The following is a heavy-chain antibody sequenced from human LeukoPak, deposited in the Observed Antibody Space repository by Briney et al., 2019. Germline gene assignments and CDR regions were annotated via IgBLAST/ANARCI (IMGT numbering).Heavy chain of an antibody. V-gene: IGHV3-20*01. CDR2: INWNGGST. CDR3: ARRSYGYFFDY. J-gene: IGHJ4*02. Sequence: GGSLRLSCAASGFTFSSYAMSWVRQAPGKGLEWVSGINWNGGSTGYADSVKGRFTISRDNAKNSLYLQMNSLRAEDTALYHCARRSYGYFFDYWGQGTLVTVSS. CDR1: GFTFSSYA. D-gene: IGHD5-18*01.